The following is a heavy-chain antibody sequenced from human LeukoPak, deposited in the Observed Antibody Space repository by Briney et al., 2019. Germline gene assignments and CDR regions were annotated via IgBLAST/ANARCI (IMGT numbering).Heavy chain of an antibody. J-gene: IGHJ4*02. D-gene: IGHD3-22*01. CDR1: GFTVSSNY. CDR2: IYSGGST. Sequence: PGGSLRLSCAASGFTVSSNYMSWVRQAPGKGLEWVSVIYSGGSTNYADSVKGRFTISRDNSKNTLYLQMSSLRAEDTAVYYCAKENWVYNWKYDSSGSGINYWGQGTLVTVSS. CDR3: AKENWVYNWKYDSSGSGINY. V-gene: IGHV3-53*01.